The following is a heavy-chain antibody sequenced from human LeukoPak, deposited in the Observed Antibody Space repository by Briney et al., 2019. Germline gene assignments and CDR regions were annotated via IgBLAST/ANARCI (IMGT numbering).Heavy chain of an antibody. Sequence: GGSLRLSCAASGFTFSNSWMSWVRQAPGKGLEWVATIKPDGSAQYYVDSVKGRFTISRDNAKNSLFLQINSLRAGDTAVYYCARDGYYDGANDAFDIWGQGTMVTVSS. D-gene: IGHD4/OR15-4a*01. J-gene: IGHJ3*02. CDR3: ARDGYYDGANDAFDI. CDR1: GFTFSNSW. CDR2: IKPDGSAQ. V-gene: IGHV3-7*01.